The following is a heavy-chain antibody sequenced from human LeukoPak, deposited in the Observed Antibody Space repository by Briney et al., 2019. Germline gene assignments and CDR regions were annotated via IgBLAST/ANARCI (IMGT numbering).Heavy chain of an antibody. V-gene: IGHV3-7*05. CDR3: ARVYSSLWAPSFDY. CDR2: IKQDGSEK. Sequence: GGSLKLSCAASGFTFIDYYMSWVRQAPGKGLEWVANIKQDGSEKYYVDSVKGRFTISRDNAKNSLFLQMNSLRAEDTAIYYCARVYSSLWAPSFDYWGQGALVTVSS. J-gene: IGHJ4*02. CDR1: GFTFIDYY. D-gene: IGHD3-22*01.